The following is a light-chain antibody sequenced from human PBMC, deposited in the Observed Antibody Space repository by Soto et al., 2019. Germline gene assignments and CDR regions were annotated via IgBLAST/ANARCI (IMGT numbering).Light chain of an antibody. CDR2: TLS. V-gene: IGKV2-40*01. CDR1: QSLLQTNGYKY. J-gene: IGKJ5*01. CDR3: MQRIEFPIT. Sequence: IVMTQAPPSLPVTPGEPASISCRSSQSLLQTNGYKYLDGDLQKPGQSPQLLIYTLSYRASGVPDRFSGSGSGTDFTLKISRVEAEDVGVYYCMQRIEFPITFGQGTRLEIK.